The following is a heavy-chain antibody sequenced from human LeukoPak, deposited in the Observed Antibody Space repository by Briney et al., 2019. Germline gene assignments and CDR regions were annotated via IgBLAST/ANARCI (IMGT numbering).Heavy chain of an antibody. CDR1: GYTFTSYG. CDR2: ISAYNGDT. V-gene: IGHV1-18*01. J-gene: IGHJ2*01. CDR3: ARAEDWGPDWYFDL. D-gene: IGHD7-27*01. Sequence: ASVKVSCRASGYTFTSYGISWVRQAPGQGLEWMGWISAYNGDTNYAQKLQGRVTMTTDTSTSTAYMELRSLRSDDTAVYYCARAEDWGPDWYFDLWGRGTLVTVSS.